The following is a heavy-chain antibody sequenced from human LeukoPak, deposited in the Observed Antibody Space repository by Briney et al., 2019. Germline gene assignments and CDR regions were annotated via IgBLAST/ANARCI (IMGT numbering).Heavy chain of an antibody. Sequence: PSETLSLTCAVYGGSFSGYYWSWIRQPPGKGLEWIGEINHSGSTNYNPSLKSRVTISVDTSKNQFSLKLSSVTAADTAVYYCARHPGYYDSSGYYVSAFDIWGQGTMVTVSS. V-gene: IGHV4-34*01. CDR3: ARHPGYYDSSGYYVSAFDI. J-gene: IGHJ3*02. CDR1: GGSFSGYY. CDR2: INHSGST. D-gene: IGHD3-22*01.